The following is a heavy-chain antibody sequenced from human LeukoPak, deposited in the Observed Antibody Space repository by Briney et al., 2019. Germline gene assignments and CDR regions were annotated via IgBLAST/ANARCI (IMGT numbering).Heavy chain of an antibody. CDR2: IDPDGSST. V-gene: IGHV3-74*01. J-gene: IGHJ4*02. CDR3: ASPHMGSGWSGDFDS. CDR1: GFTFSGYW. D-gene: IGHD6-19*01. Sequence: GGSLRLSCVASGFTFSGYWMHWVRQAPGKGLVWVSRIDPDGSSTNYADSVKGRFTISRDNAKNTLYLQMNSLRAEDTAVYYCASPHMGSGWSGDFDSWGQGTLVTVSS.